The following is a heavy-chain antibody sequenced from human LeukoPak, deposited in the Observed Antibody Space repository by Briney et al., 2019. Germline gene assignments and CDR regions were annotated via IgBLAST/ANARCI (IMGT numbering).Heavy chain of an antibody. CDR3: ARGLYGDYADY. CDR1: GFTFTSYA. D-gene: IGHD4-17*01. J-gene: IGHJ4*02. Sequence: GGSLRLSCAASGFTFTSYAMSWVRQAPEKGLEWVSTIHNRHGGTYYADSVTGRFTISRDDSQNTLYLQMNSLRAEDTAVYFCARGLYGDYADYWGQGTLVTVSS. CDR2: IHNRHGGT. V-gene: IGHV3-23*05.